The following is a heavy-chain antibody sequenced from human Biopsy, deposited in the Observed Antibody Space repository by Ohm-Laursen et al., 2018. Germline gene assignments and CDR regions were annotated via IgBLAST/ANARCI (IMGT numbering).Heavy chain of an antibody. CDR1: GFGMYA. CDR2: IAYDGSNK. CDR3: ARAYPPPGRRLVVVAGDFDC. J-gene: IGHJ4*02. D-gene: IGHD2-15*01. Sequence: SSLRLSCAASGFGMYAMHWVRQPPGKGLEWLAVIAYDGSNKYYADSVKGRFTISRDNAKNSLYLQMNSLRAEDTAVYYCARAYPPPGRRLVVVAGDFDCWGQGTRVTVSS. V-gene: IGHV3-30*07.